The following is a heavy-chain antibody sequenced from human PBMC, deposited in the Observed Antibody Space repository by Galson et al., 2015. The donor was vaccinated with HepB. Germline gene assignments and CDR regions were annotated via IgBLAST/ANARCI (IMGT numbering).Heavy chain of an antibody. V-gene: IGHV4-59*08. Sequence: LSLTCTVSGGSLSGYHWSWIRQPPGKSLECIGYISDSGSTNHNPSLKSRVTISVDTSKNQFSLKLSSMTAADTAMYYCARRGGSAATPFDLWGRGTQVTVSS. J-gene: IGHJ2*01. CDR2: ISDSGST. CDR3: ARRGGSAATPFDL. D-gene: IGHD3-16*01. CDR1: GGSLSGYH.